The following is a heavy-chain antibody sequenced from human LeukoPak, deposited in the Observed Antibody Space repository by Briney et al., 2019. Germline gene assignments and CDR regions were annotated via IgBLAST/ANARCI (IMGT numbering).Heavy chain of an antibody. CDR1: GYSFNTFY. J-gene: IGHJ4*02. CDR3: ARLIYYGSGRTYFFDS. CDR2: IYPSDSET. Sequence: GESLKISCKGSGYSFNTFYIGWVRQTPETGLEWMGNIYPSDSETKYKPSFQGQISISVDKAITTAYLHLSSLKASDTGMYYCARLIYYGSGRTYFFDSWGQGTLVTVSP. D-gene: IGHD3-10*01. V-gene: IGHV5-51*01.